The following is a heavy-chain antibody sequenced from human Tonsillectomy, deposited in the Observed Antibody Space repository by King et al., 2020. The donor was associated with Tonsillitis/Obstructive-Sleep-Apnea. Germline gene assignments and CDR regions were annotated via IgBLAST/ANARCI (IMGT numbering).Heavy chain of an antibody. CDR3: AREGGHGMGFDY. V-gene: IGHV3-7*01. CDR2: IKQDGSEK. CDR1: GFTISSYG. D-gene: IGHD3-16*01. J-gene: IGHJ4*02. Sequence: EVQLVESGGGLVQSGGSLRLSCAASGFTISSYGMSWVRQAPGKGLEWVANIKQDGSEKHYVDSVKGRFTISRDNAKNSLYLQLNSLRAEDTAVYYCAREGGHGMGFDYWGQGTLVTDSS.